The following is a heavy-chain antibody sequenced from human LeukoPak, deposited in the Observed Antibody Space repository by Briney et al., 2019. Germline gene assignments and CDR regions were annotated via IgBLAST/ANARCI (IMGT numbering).Heavy chain of an antibody. CDR3: AKESGGESVFDY. CDR1: GFTFSSYW. CDR2: IKQDGSEK. Sequence: GGSLRLSCAASGFTFSSYWMSWVRQAPGKGLEWVANIKQDGSEKYYVDSVKGRFTISRDNAKNSLYPQMNSLRAEDTVVYYCAKESGGESVFDYWGQGTLVTVSS. D-gene: IGHD1-26*01. V-gene: IGHV3-7*01. J-gene: IGHJ4*02.